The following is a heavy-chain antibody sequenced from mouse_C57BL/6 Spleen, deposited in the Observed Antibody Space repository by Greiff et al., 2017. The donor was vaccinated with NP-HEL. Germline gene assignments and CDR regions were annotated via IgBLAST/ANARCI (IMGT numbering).Heavy chain of an antibody. CDR1: GYTFTDYE. D-gene: IGHD1-1*01. CDR2: IDPETGGD. CDR3: TRSHYGSSFHWYFDV. J-gene: IGHJ1*03. V-gene: IGHV1-15*01. Sequence: VQLQQSGAELVRPGASVTLSCKVSGYTFTDYEMHWVKQTPVHGLEWIGAIDPETGGDAYNQKFKGKAILTADKSSSTAYMELRSLTSEDSDVYYCTRSHYGSSFHWYFDVWGTGTTVTVSS.